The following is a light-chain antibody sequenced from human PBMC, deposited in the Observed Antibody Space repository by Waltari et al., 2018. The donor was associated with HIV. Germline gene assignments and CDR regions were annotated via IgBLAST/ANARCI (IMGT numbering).Light chain of an antibody. CDR3: QQYGSSSWT. V-gene: IGKV3-20*01. J-gene: IGKJ1*01. CDR2: GAS. CDR1: QSVSSTY. Sequence: EIVLTQSPGTLSLSPGERATLSCRASQSVSSTYLAWYQQKPGQAPRLLIYGASPRATGIPDRFSGIGSGTDFTLTISRLEPEDFAVYYCQQYGSSSWTFGQGTKVEIK.